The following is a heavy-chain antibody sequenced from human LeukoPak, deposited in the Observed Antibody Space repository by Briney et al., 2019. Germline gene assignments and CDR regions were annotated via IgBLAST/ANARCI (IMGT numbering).Heavy chain of an antibody. Sequence: GASVKVSCKASGYTFTRYYMYWVRQAPGRGLECMGIINPSAGSTSYAQKFQGRVTMTRDTSTSTVYMELSSLKSDDTAVYYCARRNSGYQDLDFWGQGTPVTVSS. D-gene: IGHD5-12*01. CDR1: GYTFTRYY. V-gene: IGHV1-46*01. J-gene: IGHJ4*02. CDR3: ARRNSGYQDLDF. CDR2: INPSAGST.